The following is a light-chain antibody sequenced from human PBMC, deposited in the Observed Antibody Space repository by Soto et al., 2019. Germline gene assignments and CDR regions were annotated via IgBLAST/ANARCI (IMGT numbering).Light chain of an antibody. Sequence: QSVLTQPASVSGSPGQSITISCTGTSSDVGGYNSVSWYQQHPGKAPKLMIYDVSNRPSGVSNRFSGSKSGNAASLTISGLQAEDEADYYCSSYTSSSTLVFGTATKLTVL. J-gene: IGLJ1*01. CDR2: DVS. CDR1: SSDVGGYNS. CDR3: SSYTSSSTLV. V-gene: IGLV2-14*01.